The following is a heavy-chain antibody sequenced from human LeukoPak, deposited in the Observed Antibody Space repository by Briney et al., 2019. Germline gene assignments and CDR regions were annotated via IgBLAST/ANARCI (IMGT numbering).Heavy chain of an antibody. CDR2: IIPIFGTA. D-gene: IGHD3-22*01. J-gene: IGHJ4*02. Sequence: SVKVSCKVPGYTLTELSMHWVRQAPGQGLEWMGGIIPIFGTANYAQKFQGRVTITADESTSTAYMELSSLRSEDTAVYYCASGGYYYYFDYWGQGTLVTVSS. CDR1: GYTLTELS. CDR3: ASGGYYYYFDY. V-gene: IGHV1-69*13.